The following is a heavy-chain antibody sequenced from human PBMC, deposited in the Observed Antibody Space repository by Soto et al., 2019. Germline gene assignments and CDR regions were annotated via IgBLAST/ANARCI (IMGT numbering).Heavy chain of an antibody. Sequence: ASVKVSCKASGYTFTGYYMHWVRQAPGQGLEWMGWINPNSGGTNYAQKFQGWVTMSRDTSISTAYMELSRLRSDDTAVYYCARDRHYGDYVFDPWGQGTLVTVSS. CDR1: GYTFTGYY. CDR3: ARDRHYGDYVFDP. J-gene: IGHJ5*02. V-gene: IGHV1-2*04. D-gene: IGHD4-17*01. CDR2: INPNSGGT.